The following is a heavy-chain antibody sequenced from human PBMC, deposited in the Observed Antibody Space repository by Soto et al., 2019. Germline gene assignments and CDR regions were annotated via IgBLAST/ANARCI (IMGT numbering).Heavy chain of an antibody. CDR1: GYTFNRYA. J-gene: IGHJ5*02. CDR3: ARDRPTDH. Sequence: QVQLVQSGAEVRKPGASVTVSCKASGYTFNRYAISWLRQAPGQGPEWMGWITGDTLEASYARKFPGTSNLTRNPSTSTVKKELRSLRDDDTAVYYCARDRPTDHWGQGTLVTVSS. V-gene: IGHV1-18*01. CDR2: ITGDTLEA.